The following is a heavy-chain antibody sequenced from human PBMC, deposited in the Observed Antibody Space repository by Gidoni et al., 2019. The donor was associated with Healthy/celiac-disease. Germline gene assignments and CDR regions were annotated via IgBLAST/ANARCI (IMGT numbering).Heavy chain of an antibody. CDR3: ARGVPSSGWFDY. D-gene: IGHD6-19*01. V-gene: IGHV4-61*02. CDR1: GGSISSGSYY. J-gene: IGHJ4*02. Sequence: QVQLQESGPGLVKPSQTLSLTCTVSGGSISSGSYYWSWIRQPAGKGLEWIGRIYTSGSTNYNPSLKSRVTISVDTSKNQFSLKLSSVTAADTAVYYCARGVPSSGWFDYWGQGTLVTVSS. CDR2: IYTSGST.